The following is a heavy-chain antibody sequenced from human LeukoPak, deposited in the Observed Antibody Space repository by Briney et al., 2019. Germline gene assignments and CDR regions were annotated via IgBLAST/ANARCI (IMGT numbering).Heavy chain of an antibody. CDR3: ARDSALNYYNSSGYPNNWFDP. V-gene: IGHV6-1*01. CDR2: TYYRSEWYN. CDR1: GDSVSSNSAA. Sequence: SQTLSLTCAISGDSVSSNSAAWNWIRQSPSRGLEWLGRTYYRSEWYNDYAVSVKSRITINPDTSKNQFSLQLDSVTPEDTAVYYCARDSALNYYNSSGYPNNWFDPWGQGTLVTVSS. D-gene: IGHD3-22*01. J-gene: IGHJ5*02.